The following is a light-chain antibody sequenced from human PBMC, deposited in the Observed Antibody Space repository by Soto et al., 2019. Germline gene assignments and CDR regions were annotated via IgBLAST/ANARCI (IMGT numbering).Light chain of an antibody. CDR1: QSISNY. Sequence: DVQMTQSPSSLSASVGDRVTITCRASQSISNYLNWYQQTPGKAPKLLIYTASSLQTGVPSRFSGSGSGTDFTLTISSLHPEDFATYYCQQTYSTPRTFGQGTKV. CDR2: TAS. J-gene: IGKJ1*01. CDR3: QQTYSTPRT. V-gene: IGKV1-39*01.